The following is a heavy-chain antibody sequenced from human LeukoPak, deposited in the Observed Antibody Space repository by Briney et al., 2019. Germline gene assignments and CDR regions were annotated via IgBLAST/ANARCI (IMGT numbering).Heavy chain of an antibody. CDR3: ARDRGYSYTYSFDS. J-gene: IGHJ4*02. D-gene: IGHD5-18*01. CDR1: GXTVTDNY. Sequence: PGGSLRLSCAASGXTVTDNYMYWVRQAPGKGLEWVSVIFSGGSTYYADSVKGRFTISRDNSKNTLYLQMNSLRAEDTAVYYCARDRGYSYTYSFDSWGQGTLVTVSS. V-gene: IGHV3-66*01. CDR2: IFSGGST.